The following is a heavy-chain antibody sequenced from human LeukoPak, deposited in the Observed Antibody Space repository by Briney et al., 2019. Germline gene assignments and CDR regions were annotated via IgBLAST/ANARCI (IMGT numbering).Heavy chain of an antibody. Sequence: SETLSLTCTVSGGSISSYYWSWIRQPPGKGLEWIGYIYYSGSTNYNPSLKSRVTISVDTSKNQFSLKLSSVTAADTAVYYCARAGTDYGDYPRWFDPWGQGTLVTVSS. CDR1: GGSISSYY. CDR3: ARAGTDYGDYPRWFDP. V-gene: IGHV4-59*01. J-gene: IGHJ5*02. D-gene: IGHD4-17*01. CDR2: IYYSGST.